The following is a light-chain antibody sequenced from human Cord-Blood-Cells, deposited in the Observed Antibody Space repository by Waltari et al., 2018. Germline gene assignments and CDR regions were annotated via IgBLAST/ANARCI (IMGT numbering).Light chain of an antibody. CDR3: QSYDSSLSGSV. J-gene: IGLJ2*01. V-gene: IGLV1-40*01. Sequence: QSVLTQPPSVSGAPGQRVTISCTGSSSNIGAGYDVHWYQQLPGTAPKPLVYGNRNRTSGVPGRFSCAKAGTSASLAIAGLQAEDEADYYGQSYDSSLSGSVFGGGTKLTVL. CDR1: SSNIGAGYD. CDR2: GNR.